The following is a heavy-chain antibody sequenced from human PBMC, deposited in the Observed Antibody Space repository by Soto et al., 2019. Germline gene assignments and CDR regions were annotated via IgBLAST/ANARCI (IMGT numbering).Heavy chain of an antibody. CDR1: GYTFTSYD. V-gene: IGHV1-8*01. D-gene: IGHD3-3*01. CDR3: AREITIFGVVTAGMDV. CDR2: MNPNSGNT. J-gene: IGHJ6*02. Sequence: ASVKVSCKASGYTFTSYDINWVRQATGQGLEWMGWMNPNSGNTGYAQKFQGRVTMTRNTSISTAYMELSSLRSEDTAVYYCAREITIFGVVTAGMDVWGQGTTVPSP.